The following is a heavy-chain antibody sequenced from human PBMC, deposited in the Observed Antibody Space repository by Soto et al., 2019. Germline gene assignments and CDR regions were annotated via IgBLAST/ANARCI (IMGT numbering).Heavy chain of an antibody. CDR2: MNPNSGNT. CDR3: ARGINYDASGDDAFDI. J-gene: IGHJ3*02. D-gene: IGHD3-10*01. V-gene: IGHV1-8*01. CDR1: GYTFTSYD. Sequence: QVQLVQSGAEVKKPGASVKVSCKASGYTFTSYDINSVRQATGQGLEWMGWMNPNSGNTGYAQKFQVRFTMTRNTSISTAYMELRSLESEDTAVYYSARGINYDASGDDAFDIWGQGTMVTVSS.